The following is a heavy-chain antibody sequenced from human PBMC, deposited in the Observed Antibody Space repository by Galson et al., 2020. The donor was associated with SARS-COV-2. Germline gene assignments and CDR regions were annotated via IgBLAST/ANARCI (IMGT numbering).Heavy chain of an antibody. CDR3: AKDRVWFGDHRGY. D-gene: IGHD3-10*01. CDR1: GLTFSNYD. Sequence: GGSLRLSCATSGLTFSNYDMNWVRQAPGKGLEWVSAISGSGGSTYYADSVKGRFTISRDNSKNTLYLQMNSLRAEDTAVYYCAKDRVWFGDHRGYWGQGTLVTVSS. J-gene: IGHJ4*02. V-gene: IGHV3-23*01. CDR2: ISGSGGST.